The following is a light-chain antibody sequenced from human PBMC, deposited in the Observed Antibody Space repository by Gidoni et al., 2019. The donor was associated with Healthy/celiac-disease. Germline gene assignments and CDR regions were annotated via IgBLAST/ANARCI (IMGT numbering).Light chain of an antibody. CDR3: QQRSSWPLT. Sequence: EIVLTQPPATLSLSPGERATLSCWASQSISSYLAWYHQKPGQAPKLLIYDASTRATGVPARFSGSGSGTDFTLTISSLEPEDFAVYYCQQRSSWPLTFGGGTKVEIK. CDR1: QSISSY. V-gene: IGKV3-11*01. CDR2: DAS. J-gene: IGKJ4*02.